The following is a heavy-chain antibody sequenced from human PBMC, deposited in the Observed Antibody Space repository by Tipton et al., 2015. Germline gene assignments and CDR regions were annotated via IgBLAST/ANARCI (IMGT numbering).Heavy chain of an antibody. CDR3: ARDLGQQLVGPYYFHYAMDV. CDR2: IYHSGRT. V-gene: IGHV4-59*01. D-gene: IGHD6-6*01. J-gene: IGHJ6*02. CDR1: GGSIRTYY. Sequence: TLSLTCTVSGGSIRTYYWVWIRQPPGRGLESIGYIYHSGRTNYNPSLRSRLTISVDTSKDQFSLKLSSVTAADTAVYYCARDLGQQLVGPYYFHYAMDVWGQGTSVTVSS.